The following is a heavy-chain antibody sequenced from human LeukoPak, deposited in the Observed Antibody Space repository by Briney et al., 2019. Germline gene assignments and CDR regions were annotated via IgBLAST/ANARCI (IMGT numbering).Heavy chain of an antibody. CDR1: GGSICSSSYY. D-gene: IGHD6-19*01. Sequence: ASETLSLTCTVSGGSICSSSYYWGWIRQPPGKGLEWIGTIYYSGSTYYNPSLKSRVTISVDTSKNQFSLKLTSVTAADTAVYYCARDTVAVAGTDYWGQGTLVTVSS. J-gene: IGHJ4*02. V-gene: IGHV4-39*07. CDR3: ARDTVAVAGTDY. CDR2: IYYSGST.